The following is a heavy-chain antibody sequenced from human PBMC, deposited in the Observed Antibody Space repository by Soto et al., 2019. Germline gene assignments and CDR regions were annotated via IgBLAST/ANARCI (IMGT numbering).Heavy chain of an antibody. Sequence: PGESLKISCKGSGYSFTSYWIGWVRQMPGKGLEWMGIIYPGDSDTRYSPSFQGQVTISADKSISTAYLQWSSLKASDTAMYYCARHVFSSGSYPDAAFDIWGQGTMVTVSS. CDR3: ARHVFSSGSYPDAAFDI. CDR2: IYPGDSDT. CDR1: GYSFTSYW. D-gene: IGHD6-19*01. J-gene: IGHJ3*02. V-gene: IGHV5-51*01.